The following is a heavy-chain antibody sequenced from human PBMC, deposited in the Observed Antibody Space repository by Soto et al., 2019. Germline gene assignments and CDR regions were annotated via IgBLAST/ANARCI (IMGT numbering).Heavy chain of an antibody. CDR3: ARGYSSTWYLNDY. CDR1: GGSFSGYY. J-gene: IGHJ4*02. D-gene: IGHD6-13*01. CDR2: INHSGST. Sequence: QVQLQQWGAGLLKPSETLSLTCAVYGGSFSGYYWSWIRQPPGKGLEWIGEINHSGSTNYNPSLKSRVTISVDTSKNQFSPKVSFVDAAETAGYYCARGYSSTWYLNDYWGQGILVTVSS. V-gene: IGHV4-34*01.